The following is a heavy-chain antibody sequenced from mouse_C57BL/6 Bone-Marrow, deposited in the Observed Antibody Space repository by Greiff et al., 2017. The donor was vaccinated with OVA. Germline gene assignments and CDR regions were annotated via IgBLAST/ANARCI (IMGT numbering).Heavy chain of an antibody. CDR2: ISSGSSTI. J-gene: IGHJ4*01. V-gene: IGHV5-17*01. Sequence: EVKLQESGGGLVKPGGSLKLSCAASGFTFSDYGMHWVRQAPEKGLEWVAYISSGSSTIYYADTVKGRFTISRDNAKNTLFLQMTSLRSEDTAMYYCARSELGLGVDYWGQGTSVTVSS. CDR1: GFTFSDYG. CDR3: ARSELGLGVDY. D-gene: IGHD4-1*01.